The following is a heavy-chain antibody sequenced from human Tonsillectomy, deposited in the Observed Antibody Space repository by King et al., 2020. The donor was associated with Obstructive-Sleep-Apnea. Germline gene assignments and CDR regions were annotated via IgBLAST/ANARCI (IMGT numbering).Heavy chain of an antibody. CDR2: ISFDGSNE. J-gene: IGHJ3*01. V-gene: IGHV3-30*18. Sequence: VQLVESGGGVVQPGKSLRLSCAASGFIFSNYAMHWVRQAPGKGLEWVAVISFDGSNEYYADSVKGRFTISRDNSKNTHYLQMNTVKPEDTAVYYCAKDKTQKSLDVWGQGTMVTVSS. CDR1: GFIFSNYA. CDR3: AKDKTQKSLDV.